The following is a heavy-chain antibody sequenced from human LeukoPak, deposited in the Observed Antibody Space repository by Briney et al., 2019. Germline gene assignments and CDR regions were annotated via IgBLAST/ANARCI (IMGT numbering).Heavy chain of an antibody. D-gene: IGHD3-22*01. CDR1: GFTLDNYA. Sequence: PGGSLRLSCATSGFTLDNYAMSWVRQAPGKGLELVSSVNWNGGSTAYADSVKSRFTISKDSAKNSLYLQMNSLRADDTALYYCARVTSSGYYNPFDYWGQGTLVTVSS. J-gene: IGHJ4*02. V-gene: IGHV3-20*04. CDR2: VNWNGGST. CDR3: ARVTSSGYYNPFDY.